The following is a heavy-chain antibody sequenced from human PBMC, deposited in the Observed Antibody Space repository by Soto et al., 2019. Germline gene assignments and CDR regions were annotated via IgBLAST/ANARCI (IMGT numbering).Heavy chain of an antibody. CDR2: INPSGGST. CDR1: GYTFTSYY. Sequence: QVQLVQSGAEVKKPGASVKVSCKASGYTFTSYYMHWVRQAPGQGLEWMGIINPSGGSTSYAQKFQGRVTMTRDTSTSTVYMELSSLRSEDTAVYYCARVPQRKREDYGDYYYYGMDVWGQGTTVTVSS. D-gene: IGHD4-17*01. V-gene: IGHV1-46*01. J-gene: IGHJ6*02. CDR3: ARVPQRKREDYGDYYYYGMDV.